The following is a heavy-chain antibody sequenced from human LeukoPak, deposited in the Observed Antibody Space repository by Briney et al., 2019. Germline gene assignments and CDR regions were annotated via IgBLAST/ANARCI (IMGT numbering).Heavy chain of an antibody. CDR3: ARVGSGWYDFGY. J-gene: IGHJ4*02. Sequence: GGSLRLSCAASGFTVSSNYMSWVRQAPGKGLEWVSVIYSGSSSTYYTDSVKGRFTISRHNSKNTLYLQMNSLRAEDTAVYYCARVGSGWYDFGYWGQGTLVTVSS. CDR2: IYSGSSST. CDR1: GFTVSSNY. V-gene: IGHV3-53*04. D-gene: IGHD6-19*01.